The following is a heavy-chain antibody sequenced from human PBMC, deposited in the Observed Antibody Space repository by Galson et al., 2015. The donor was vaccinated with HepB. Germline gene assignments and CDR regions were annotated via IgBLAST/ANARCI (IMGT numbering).Heavy chain of an antibody. CDR2: MNPNGGNT. CDR3: ARGPAGYDSSGYFDY. J-gene: IGHJ4*02. D-gene: IGHD3-22*01. V-gene: IGHV1-8*01. Sequence: SVKVSCKASGFTFTNYDINWVRQATGQGLEWLGWMNPNGGNTGYAQNFQGRVTMTRDTSITTAYMELTRLRSEDTAIYYCARGPAGYDSSGYFDYWGQGTPVTVSS. CDR1: GFTFTNYD.